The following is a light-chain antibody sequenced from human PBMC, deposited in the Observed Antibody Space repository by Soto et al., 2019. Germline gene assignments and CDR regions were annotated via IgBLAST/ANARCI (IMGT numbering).Light chain of an antibody. CDR1: QSVNSN. V-gene: IGKV3-15*01. CDR3: QQYNFWPPLT. Sequence: EIVMTQSPATLSVSPGERATLSCRASQSVNSNLAWYRQKPGQAPRLLISDASTRATGGPARFSGSGSGTEFTLTISSLQDEDSVIYYCQQYNFWPPLTFGGGTKVEIK. CDR2: DAS. J-gene: IGKJ4*01.